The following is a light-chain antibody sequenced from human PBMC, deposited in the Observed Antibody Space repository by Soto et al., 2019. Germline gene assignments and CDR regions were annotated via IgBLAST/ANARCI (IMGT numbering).Light chain of an antibody. Sequence: QSALTQPASVSGSPGQSITISCTGTSTDIGAYDYVSWYQQHPNRAPKLLIFDVTNPPSGVSQRFSASKSGNTASLTISAVQPDDEADYYCSSYTIITTLPYVFGAGTKVTVL. CDR3: SSYTIITTLPYV. V-gene: IGLV2-14*03. J-gene: IGLJ1*01. CDR2: DVT. CDR1: STDIGAYDY.